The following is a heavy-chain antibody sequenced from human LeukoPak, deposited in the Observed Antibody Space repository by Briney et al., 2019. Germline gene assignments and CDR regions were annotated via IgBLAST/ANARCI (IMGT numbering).Heavy chain of an antibody. D-gene: IGHD3-22*01. J-gene: IGHJ4*02. Sequence: ASVKVSCKASGYTFTGYYMHWVRQAPGQGLEWMGRINPNSGGTNYAQKFQGRVTMTRDTSISTAYMELSRLRSDDTAVYYCARGLNYYVSSGIDYWGQGTLVTVSS. V-gene: IGHV1-2*06. CDR3: ARGLNYYVSSGIDY. CDR1: GYTFTGYY. CDR2: INPNSGGT.